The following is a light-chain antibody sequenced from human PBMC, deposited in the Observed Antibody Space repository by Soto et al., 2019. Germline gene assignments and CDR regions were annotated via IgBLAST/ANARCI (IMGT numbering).Light chain of an antibody. CDR2: DAS. J-gene: IGKJ5*01. CDR3: QQRSNWPPT. V-gene: IGKV3-11*01. Sequence: EIVLTQSPATLSLSPGERATLSCRASQSVSPFLGWYQQKPGQAPRLLISDASNKATGIPARFSGSGSGTDFTLTISSLESEDFAIYYCQQRSNWPPTFGQGTRLEIK. CDR1: QSVSPF.